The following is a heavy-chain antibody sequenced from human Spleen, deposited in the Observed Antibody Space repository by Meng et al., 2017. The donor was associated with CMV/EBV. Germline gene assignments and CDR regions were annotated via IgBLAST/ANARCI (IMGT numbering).Heavy chain of an antibody. V-gene: IGHV3-21*01. CDR2: ISSSSSYI. J-gene: IGHJ6*02. CDR3: AREYCSDTRCYFDFYGMDV. Sequence: GESLKISCAASGFTFSSYSMNWVRQAPGKGLEWVSSISSSSSYIYYADSVKGRFTISRDNAKNRLYLQMNSLRAEDTAIYYCAREYCSDTRCYFDFYGMDVWGQGTTVTVSS. D-gene: IGHD2-2*01. CDR1: GFTFSSYS.